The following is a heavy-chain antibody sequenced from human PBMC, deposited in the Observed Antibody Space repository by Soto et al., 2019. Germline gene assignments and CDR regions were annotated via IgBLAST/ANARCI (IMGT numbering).Heavy chain of an antibody. CDR2: IYPGDSDT. CDR1: GYSITSYW. J-gene: IGHJ4*02. V-gene: IGHV5-51*01. Sequence: PGESLKISCKGSGYSITSYWIGWVRQMPGKGLEWMGIIYPGDSDTRYSPSFQGQVTISADKSISTAYLQWSSLKASDTAMYYCARTKQNYYDSSGPVDYWGQGTLVTVSS. CDR3: ARTKQNYYDSSGPVDY. D-gene: IGHD3-22*01.